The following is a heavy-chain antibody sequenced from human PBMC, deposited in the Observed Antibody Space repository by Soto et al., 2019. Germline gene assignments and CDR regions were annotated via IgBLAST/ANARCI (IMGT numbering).Heavy chain of an antibody. V-gene: IGHV3-15*01. J-gene: IGHJ6*03. CDR2: IKSKTDGGTT. CDR3: TSYPNPYYYYYMDA. Sequence: GGSLRLSCAASGFTFSNAWMSWVRQAPGKGLEWVGRIKSKTDGGTTDYAAPVKGRFTISRDDSKNTLYLQMNSLKTEDTAVYYCTSYPNPYYYYYMDAWGKGTTVTVSS. CDR1: GFTFSNAW.